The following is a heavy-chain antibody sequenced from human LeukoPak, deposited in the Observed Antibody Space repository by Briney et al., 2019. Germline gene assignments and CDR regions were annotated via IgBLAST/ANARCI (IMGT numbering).Heavy chain of an antibody. Sequence: GGSLRLSCAASGFIFSSYGMHWLRQAPGKGLEWVAVISNDGSNKYYADSVKVRFTISRYNSKNKLYLQMNSLRAEDTAVYYCARESSGYDYYYMDVWGKGTTVTVSS. V-gene: IGHV3-30*13. J-gene: IGHJ6*03. CDR3: ARESSGYDYYYMDV. CDR2: ISNDGSNK. D-gene: IGHD3-22*01. CDR1: GFIFSSYG.